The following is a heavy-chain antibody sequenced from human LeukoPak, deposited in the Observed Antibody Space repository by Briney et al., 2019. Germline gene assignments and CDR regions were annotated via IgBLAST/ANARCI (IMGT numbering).Heavy chain of an antibody. Sequence: GGSLRLSCAASGFTFSSYGMHWVRQAPGKGLEWVSSISGSSDYMYYADSVKGRFTISRDNAKNSLYLQMNSLRAEDTAVYYCVRIPNNAGFPNWFDPWGQGTLVTVSS. CDR3: VRIPNNAGFPNWFDP. CDR2: ISGSSDYM. J-gene: IGHJ5*02. D-gene: IGHD1-14*01. V-gene: IGHV3-21*01. CDR1: GFTFSSYG.